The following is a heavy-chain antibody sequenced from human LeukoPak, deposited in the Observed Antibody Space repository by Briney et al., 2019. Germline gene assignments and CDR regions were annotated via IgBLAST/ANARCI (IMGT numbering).Heavy chain of an antibody. J-gene: IGHJ6*04. CDR1: GFTFGDYH. V-gene: IGHV3-49*03. CDR3: TRNERLAGV. Sequence: GGSLRLSCTASGFTFGDYHMSWFRQAPGKGLEWVGFIRSKGYGGTTEYAASVKGRFTISRDDSKSIAYLQMNSLKTEDTAVYYCTRNERLAGVWGKGTTVTVSS. CDR2: IRSKGYGGTT.